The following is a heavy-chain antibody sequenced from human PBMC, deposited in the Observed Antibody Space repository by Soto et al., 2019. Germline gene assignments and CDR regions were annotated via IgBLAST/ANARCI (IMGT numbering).Heavy chain of an antibody. J-gene: IGHJ3*02. Sequence: LGESLKISCKGSGYSFTSYWIGWVRQMPGKGLEWMGIIYPGDSDTRYSPSFQGQVTISADKSISTAYLQWSSLKASDTAMYYCARRRTSYYDSSDDFDIWGQGTMVTVSS. D-gene: IGHD3-22*01. CDR2: IYPGDSDT. CDR1: GYSFTSYW. V-gene: IGHV5-51*01. CDR3: ARRRTSYYDSSDDFDI.